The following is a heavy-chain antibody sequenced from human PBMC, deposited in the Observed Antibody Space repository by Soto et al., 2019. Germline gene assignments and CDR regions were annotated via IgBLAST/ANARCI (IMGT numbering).Heavy chain of an antibody. J-gene: IGHJ4*02. D-gene: IGHD5-12*01. Sequence: EPMKNSCRGSGYSFTSYWVGWVRQMPGKGLEWMGIIYPGDSDTRYSPSFQGQVTISVDKSISTAYLQWSSLKASDTAMYYCARLGDGYNYRLDYWGQGSLVTVSS. CDR1: GYSFTSYW. CDR2: IYPGDSDT. V-gene: IGHV5-51*01. CDR3: ARLGDGYNYRLDY.